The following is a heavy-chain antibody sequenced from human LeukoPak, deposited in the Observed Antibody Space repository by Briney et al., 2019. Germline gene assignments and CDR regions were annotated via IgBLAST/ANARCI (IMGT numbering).Heavy chain of an antibody. CDR2: IWYDGSNK. D-gene: IGHD3-22*01. CDR3: ARGHYDSSGYYYGRFDP. J-gene: IGHJ5*02. CDR1: GFTFSSYG. V-gene: IGHV3-33*01. Sequence: GGSLRLSCAASGFTFSSYGMHWVRQAPGKGLEWVAVIWYDGSNKYYADSVKGRFTISRDNSKNTLYLQMNSLRAEDTAVYYCARGHYDSSGYYYGRFDPWGQGTLVTVSS.